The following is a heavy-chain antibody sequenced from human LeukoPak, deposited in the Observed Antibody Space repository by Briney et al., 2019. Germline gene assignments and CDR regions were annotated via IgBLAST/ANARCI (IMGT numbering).Heavy chain of an antibody. D-gene: IGHD2-15*01. J-gene: IGHJ1*01. CDR2: ISGSGGST. CDR3: AKNEYCSGGSCYPVAEYFQH. Sequence: GGSLRLSCAASGFTFSSYAMSWVRQAPGKGLEWVSAISGSGGSTYYADSVKGRFTISRDNSKNTLYLQMNSLRAEDTAVYYCAKNEYCSGGSCYPVAEYFQHWGQGTLVTVSS. CDR1: GFTFSSYA. V-gene: IGHV3-23*01.